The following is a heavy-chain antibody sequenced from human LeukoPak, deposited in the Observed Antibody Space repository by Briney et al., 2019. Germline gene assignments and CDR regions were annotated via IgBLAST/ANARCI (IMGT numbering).Heavy chain of an antibody. CDR3: ARNGPHYYDKSGYLDS. Sequence: SETLSLTCSVSGGPIRSYYWSWIRQPPGKGLEWIGNIDYSRDTNYNPSLRSRVTILVDKSRNQFSLKLNSVTAADTAVYYCARNGPHYYDKSGYLDSWGQGTLVTVSS. D-gene: IGHD3-22*01. V-gene: IGHV4-59*03. J-gene: IGHJ4*02. CDR1: GGPIRSYY. CDR2: IDYSRDT.